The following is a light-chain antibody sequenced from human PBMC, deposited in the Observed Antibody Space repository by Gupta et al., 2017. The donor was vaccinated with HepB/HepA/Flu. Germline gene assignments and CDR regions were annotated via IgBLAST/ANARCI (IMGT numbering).Light chain of an antibody. J-gene: IGLJ2*01. CDR2: YDD. CDR1: SSNIGNHA. Sequence: QSVLTQPPSLAAAPRQRVTISCSGSSSNIGNHAVNWYQQLPGEAPKLLIYYDDRLPSGVADRFSGSKSGTAATLAISGLQTEDEADYYCAAWDDSRNGPVFGGGTKLTVL. V-gene: IGLV1-36*01. CDR3: AAWDDSRNGPV.